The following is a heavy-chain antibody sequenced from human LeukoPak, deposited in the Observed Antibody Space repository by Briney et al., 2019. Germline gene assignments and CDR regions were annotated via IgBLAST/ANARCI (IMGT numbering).Heavy chain of an antibody. D-gene: IGHD2-15*01. J-gene: IGHJ4*02. CDR2: ISSDGGTK. Sequence: PGGSLRLSCAASGFTFSDHAMHWVRQAPGKGLEWVTVISSDGGTKYNADSVQGRFTISKDNSKNTLYLQMNSLRTEDTAVYYCARDATSFLGSGYFDFWGQGILVTVSS. CDR3: ARDATSFLGSGYFDF. V-gene: IGHV3-30*04. CDR1: GFTFSDHA.